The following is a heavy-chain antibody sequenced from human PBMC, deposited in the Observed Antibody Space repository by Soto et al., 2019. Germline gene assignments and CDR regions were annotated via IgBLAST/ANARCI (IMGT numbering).Heavy chain of an antibody. V-gene: IGHV4-34*01. CDR2: INHSGST. J-gene: IGHJ6*03. D-gene: IGHD1-26*01. Sequence: QVQLQQWGAGLLKPSETLSLTCAVYGGSFSGYYWSWIRQPPGKGLEWIGEINHSGSTNYNPSLKSRVTISVDASKNQFSLKLSSVTAAETAVYYCARGGVVLLTYYYYYMDVWGKGTTVTVSS. CDR3: ARGGVVLLTYYYYYMDV. CDR1: GGSFSGYY.